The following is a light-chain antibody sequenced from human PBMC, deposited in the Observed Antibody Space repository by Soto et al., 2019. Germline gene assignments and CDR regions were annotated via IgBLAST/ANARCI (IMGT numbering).Light chain of an antibody. CDR3: QQRSNWPLT. V-gene: IGKV3-11*01. CDR1: QSVSTF. CDR2: DAS. Sequence: EIVLTQSPATLSWSTGERATLSCRAGQSVSTFLAWYQQKPGQAPRLLIYDASKRATGIPIRFSGSGSGTDFTLTISSLEPEDFAVYYCQQRSNWPLTFGGGTKVEIK. J-gene: IGKJ4*01.